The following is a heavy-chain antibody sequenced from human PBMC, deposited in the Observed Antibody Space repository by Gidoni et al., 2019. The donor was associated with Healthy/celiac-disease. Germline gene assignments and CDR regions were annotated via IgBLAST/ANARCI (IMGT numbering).Heavy chain of an antibody. V-gene: IGHV3-66*02. Sequence: EVQLVASGGGLVQPGGSLRLSCAASGFTVSSNYMSWVRQAPGKGLEWVSVIYSGGSTYYADSVKGRFTISRDNSKNTLYLQMNSLRAEDTAVYYCARELYSSGWYSYSYYYYGMDVWGQGTTVTVSS. CDR1: GFTVSSNY. J-gene: IGHJ6*02. D-gene: IGHD6-19*01. CDR3: ARELYSSGWYSYSYYYYGMDV. CDR2: IYSGGST.